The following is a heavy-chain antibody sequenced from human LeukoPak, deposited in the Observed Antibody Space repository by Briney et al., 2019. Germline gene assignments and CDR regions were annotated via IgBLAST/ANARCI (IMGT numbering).Heavy chain of an antibody. J-gene: IGHJ3*02. CDR1: GFTFDDYA. D-gene: IGHD3-22*01. V-gene: IGHV3-9*03. CDR3: AKAGSSGYYFDAFDI. CDR2: ISWNSGSI. Sequence: PVGSLRLSCAASGFTFDDYALHWVRQAPGKGLEWVSGISWNSGSIGYADSVKGRFTISRDNAKNSLYLQMNSLRAEDMALYYCAKAGSSGYYFDAFDIWGQGTMVTVSS.